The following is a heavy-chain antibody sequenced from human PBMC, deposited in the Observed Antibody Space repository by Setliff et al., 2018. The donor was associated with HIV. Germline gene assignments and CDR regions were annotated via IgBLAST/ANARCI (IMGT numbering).Heavy chain of an antibody. V-gene: IGHV1-2*02. Sequence: GASVKVSCKAAGYSFAAYYIHWVRQAPGQGLEWMGWINPNSGGTNYAQKFQGRVTLIRDTSISTANMELSGLRSDDTAVYYCARGSSYSSSWYVFRPQALNDAFDIWAQGTMVTVSS. CDR3: ARGSSYSSSWYVFRPQALNDAFDI. CDR2: INPNSGGT. J-gene: IGHJ3*02. CDR1: GYSFAAYY. D-gene: IGHD6-13*01.